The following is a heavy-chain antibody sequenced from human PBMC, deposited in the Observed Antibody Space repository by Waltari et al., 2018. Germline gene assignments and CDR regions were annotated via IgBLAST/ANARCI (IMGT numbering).Heavy chain of an antibody. CDR2: IYPGDSDT. CDR3: ARRSYYDSSGYSFDY. CDR1: GYSFTSYW. D-gene: IGHD3-22*01. Sequence: EVQLVQSGAEVKKPGESLKISCTGSGYSFTSYWLGWVRQMPGKGLEWMGIIYPGDSDTRYSPSFQGQVTISADKSISTAYLQWSSLKASDTAMYYCARRSYYDSSGYSFDYWGQGTLVTVSS. J-gene: IGHJ4*02. V-gene: IGHV5-51*01.